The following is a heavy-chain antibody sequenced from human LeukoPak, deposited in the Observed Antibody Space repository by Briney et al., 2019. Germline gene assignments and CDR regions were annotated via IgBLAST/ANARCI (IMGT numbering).Heavy chain of an antibody. J-gene: IGHJ6*02. CDR2: INPNSGGT. V-gene: IGHV1-2*02. D-gene: IGHD5-18*01. CDR3: ARECGYSYGSLGMDV. CDR1: GYTFTGYY. Sequence: ASVKVSCKASGYTFTGYYMHWVRQAPGQGLEWMGWINPNSGGTNYAQKFQGRVTMTRDTSISTAYMELSRLRSDDTAVYYCARECGYSYGSLGMDVWGQGTTVTVSS.